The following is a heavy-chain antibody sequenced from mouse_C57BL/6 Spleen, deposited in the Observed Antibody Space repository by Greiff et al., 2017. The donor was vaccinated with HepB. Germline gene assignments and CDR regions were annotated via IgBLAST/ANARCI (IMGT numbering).Heavy chain of an antibody. D-gene: IGHD4-1*01. J-gene: IGHJ3*01. Sequence: VQLQQPGAELVKPGASVKLSCKASGYTFTSYWMQWVKQRPGQGLEWIGEIDPSDSYTNYNQKFKGKATLTVDTSSSTAYMQLSSLTSEDSAVYYCARWDGAWFAYWGQGTLVTVSA. CDR3: ARWDGAWFAY. CDR1: GYTFTSYW. V-gene: IGHV1-50*01. CDR2: IDPSDSYT.